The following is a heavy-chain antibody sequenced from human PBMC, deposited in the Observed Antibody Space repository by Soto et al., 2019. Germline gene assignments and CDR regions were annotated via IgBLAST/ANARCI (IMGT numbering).Heavy chain of an antibody. CDR2: IKQDGSEK. CDR3: ARDGAFGGVIVMYAFDI. J-gene: IGHJ3*02. D-gene: IGHD3-16*02. CDR1: GFTFSSYW. V-gene: IGHV3-7*01. Sequence: PGGSLRLSCAASGFTFSSYWMSWVRQAPGKGLEWVANIKQDGSEKYYVDSVKGRFTISRDNAKNSLYLQMNSLRAEDTAVYYCARDGAFGGVIVMYAFDIWGQGTMVTVSS.